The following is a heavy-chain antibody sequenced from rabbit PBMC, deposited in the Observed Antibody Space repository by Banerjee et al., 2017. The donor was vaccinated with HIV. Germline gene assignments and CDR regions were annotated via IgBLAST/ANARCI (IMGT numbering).Heavy chain of an antibody. V-gene: IGHV1S40*01. CDR2: IYPGYGST. CDR3: ARGGVGAIGYGAMPL. J-gene: IGHJ4*01. CDR1: GFSFSSNYY. D-gene: IGHD3-1*01. Sequence: QSLEESGGDLVKPGASLTLTCTASGFSFSSNYYMCWVRQAPGKGLEWIACIYPGYGSTYYASWAKGRFTISKTSSTTVTLQMTSLTAADTATYFCARGGVGAIGYGAMPLWGPGTLVTVS.